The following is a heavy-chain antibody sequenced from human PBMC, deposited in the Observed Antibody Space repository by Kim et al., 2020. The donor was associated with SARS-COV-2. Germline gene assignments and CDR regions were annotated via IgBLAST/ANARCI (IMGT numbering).Heavy chain of an antibody. CDR2: IKQDGSEK. CDR1: GFTFSSYW. CDR3: ARVAWGDGYAACYFDY. J-gene: IGHJ4*02. V-gene: IGHV3-7*05. Sequence: GGSLRLSCAASGFTFSSYWMSWVRQAPGKGLEWVANIKQDGSEKYYVDSVKGRFTISRDNAKNSLYLQMNSLRAEDTAVDDCARVAWGDGYAACYFDYWGQGTLVTVSS. D-gene: IGHD2-21*02.